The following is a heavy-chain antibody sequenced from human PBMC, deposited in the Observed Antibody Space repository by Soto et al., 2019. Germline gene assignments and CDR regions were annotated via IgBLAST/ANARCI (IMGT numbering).Heavy chain of an antibody. V-gene: IGHV3-21*01. J-gene: IGHJ3*02. CDR1: GFTFSSYS. D-gene: IGHD5-18*01. Sequence: GGSLRLSCAASGFTFSSYSMNWVRQAPGKGLEWVSSIGSSSSYIYYADSVKGRFTISRDNAKNSLYLQMNSLRAEDTAVYYCARDRGQLWFDAFDIWGQGTMVTVSS. CDR2: IGSSSSYI. CDR3: ARDRGQLWFDAFDI.